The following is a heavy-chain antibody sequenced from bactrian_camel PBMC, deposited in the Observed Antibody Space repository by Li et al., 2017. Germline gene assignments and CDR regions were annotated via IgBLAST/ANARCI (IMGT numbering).Heavy chain of an antibody. CDR3: ATDGGARTVRPRGSVFRSYEFFF. Sequence: HVQLVESGGGMVQPGGSLRLSCAASGDTYTYRTFAMGWFRQAPGKKREGVAGVDSDGTTTYADSVKGRFTISQDNAKNTLYLQMNSLKPEDTAVYYCATDGGARTVRPRGSVFRSYEFFFWGQGTQVTVS. CDR1: GDTYTYRTFA. D-gene: IGHD6*01. J-gene: IGHJ4*01. CDR2: VDSDGTT. V-gene: IGHV3S53*01.